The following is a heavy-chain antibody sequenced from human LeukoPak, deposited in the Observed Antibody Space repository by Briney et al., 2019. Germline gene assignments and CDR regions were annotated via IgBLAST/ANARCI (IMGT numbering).Heavy chain of an antibody. CDR2: IYYTGST. D-gene: IGHD3-22*01. CDR3: GRQPRLYYFDY. Sequence: TPSETLSLTCTVSGGSISSSSYFWGWIRQPPGKGLEWIGSIYYTGSTYYNPSLKSRVTISVDTSKNQFSLKVSSVTAADTAVYYCGRQPRLYYFDYWGQGTLVTVSS. CDR1: GGSISSSSYF. V-gene: IGHV4-39*01. J-gene: IGHJ4*02.